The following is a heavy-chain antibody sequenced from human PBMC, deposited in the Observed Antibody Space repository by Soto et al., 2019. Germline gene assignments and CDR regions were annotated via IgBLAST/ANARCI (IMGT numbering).Heavy chain of an antibody. CDR3: ARAYPPDYRSGSRGSFDY. CDR1: GGSVSRGGYF. J-gene: IGHJ4*02. CDR2: IYYSGST. Sequence: LSLTCTVSGGSVSRGGYFWNWIRQHPGKGLEWIGYIYYSGSTSYNPSLKNRVSISVDPSNNQFSLRLSSATAADTAVYYCARAYPPDYRSGSRGSFDYWGQGTLVTVSS. V-gene: IGHV4-31*03. D-gene: IGHD3-3*01.